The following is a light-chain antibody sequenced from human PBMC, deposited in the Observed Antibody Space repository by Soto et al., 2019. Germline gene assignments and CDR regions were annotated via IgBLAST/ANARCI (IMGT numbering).Light chain of an antibody. CDR2: EAS. V-gene: IGLV2-8*01. Sequence: QSALTQPPSASGSPGQSVTISCTGTSSDVGGYNYVSWYQQHPGKAPKLMIYEASKRPSGVPDRFSGSKSGNTASLTVSGLQAEDAADYYCSSYAGSNIYVFGTGTKLTVL. J-gene: IGLJ1*01. CDR1: SSDVGGYNY. CDR3: SSYAGSNIYV.